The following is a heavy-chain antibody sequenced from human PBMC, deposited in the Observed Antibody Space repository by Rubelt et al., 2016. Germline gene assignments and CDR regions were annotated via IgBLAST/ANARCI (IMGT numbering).Heavy chain of an antibody. CDR2: INIDGTTT. Sequence: EVQLVESGGGLVQPGGSLRLSCAASGFTFSRHWMHWVRQAPGKGLVWVSRINIDGTTTNYADSVKGRFTISRDSAKNTLNLQMNSLRAEDTAVYYCARVTGVYFDYWGLGTLVTVSS. CDR1: GFTFSRHW. V-gene: IGHV3-74*01. CDR3: ARVTGVYFDY. D-gene: IGHD7-27*01. J-gene: IGHJ4*02.